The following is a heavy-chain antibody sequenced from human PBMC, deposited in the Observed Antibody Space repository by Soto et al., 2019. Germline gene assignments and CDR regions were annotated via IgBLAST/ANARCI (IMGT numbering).Heavy chain of an antibody. Sequence: QVHLQESGPGLVKPSETLSLTCSVSGDSISSGEYYWNWIRQHPVKGLEWIGFVHYSGSTFYNPSLECRVSISIATSQNRFSLKATSVTSADTAVYYCARRPTGSGSSYFENWGQGTLITVSS. J-gene: IGHJ4*02. V-gene: IGHV4-31*03. CDR2: VHYSGST. CDR3: ARRPTGSGSSYFEN. D-gene: IGHD3-10*01. CDR1: GDSISSGEYY.